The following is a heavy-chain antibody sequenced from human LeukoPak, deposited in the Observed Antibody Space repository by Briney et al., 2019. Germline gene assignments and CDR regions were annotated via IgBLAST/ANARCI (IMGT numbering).Heavy chain of an antibody. Sequence: ASVKVSCKASGYTFTGYYMHWVRQAPGQGLEWMGWINPNSGGTNYAQKFQGRVTMTRDTSISTAYMELSRLRSDDTAVYYCAREQVDTAMVTLVNWGQGTLVTVSS. V-gene: IGHV1-2*02. CDR1: GYTFTGYY. D-gene: IGHD5-18*01. J-gene: IGHJ4*02. CDR3: AREQVDTAMVTLVN. CDR2: INPNSGGT.